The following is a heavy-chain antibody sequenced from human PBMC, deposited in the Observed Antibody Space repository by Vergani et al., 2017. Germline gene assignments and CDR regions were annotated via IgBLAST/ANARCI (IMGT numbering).Heavy chain of an antibody. V-gene: IGHV1-24*01. CDR2: FDPEDGET. CDR1: GYTLTELS. J-gene: IGHJ3*02. CDR3: ARDKRDYGGNDDAFDI. Sequence: QVQLVQSGAEVKKPGASVKVSCKVSGYTLTELSMHWVRQAPGKGLEWMGGFDPEDGETIYAQKFQGRVTMTEDTSTDTAYMELSSLRSEDTAVYYCARDKRDYGGNDDAFDIWGQGTMVTVSS. D-gene: IGHD4-23*01.